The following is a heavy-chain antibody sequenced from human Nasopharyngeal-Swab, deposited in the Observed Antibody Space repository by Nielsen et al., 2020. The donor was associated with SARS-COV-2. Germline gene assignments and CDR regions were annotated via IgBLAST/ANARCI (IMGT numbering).Heavy chain of an antibody. D-gene: IGHD5-12*01. Sequence: GGSLRLSCNGSGSSFTSYWISWVRQMPGKGLEWMGRIDPSDSYTNYSPSFQGHVTISADKSISTAYLQWSSLKASDTAMYYCARQGESINNDYWGQGTLVTVSS. CDR3: ARQGESINNDY. CDR2: IDPSDSYT. V-gene: IGHV5-10-1*01. J-gene: IGHJ4*02. CDR1: GSSFTSYW.